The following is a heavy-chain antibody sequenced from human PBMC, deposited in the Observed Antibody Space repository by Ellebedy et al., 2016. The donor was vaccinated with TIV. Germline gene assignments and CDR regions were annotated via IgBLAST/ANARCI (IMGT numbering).Heavy chain of an antibody. CDR3: AKDQVAGDGRWVFDI. D-gene: IGHD5-24*01. Sequence: GESLKISCAASGFTFSRYAMSWVRQAPGKGLEWVSGIFGSGGGISYADSVKGRFTISRDNSKNTLYLQMNSLRAEDTAIYYCAKDQVAGDGRWVFDIWGQGTMVTVSS. J-gene: IGHJ3*02. CDR2: IFGSGGGI. V-gene: IGHV3-23*01. CDR1: GFTFSRYA.